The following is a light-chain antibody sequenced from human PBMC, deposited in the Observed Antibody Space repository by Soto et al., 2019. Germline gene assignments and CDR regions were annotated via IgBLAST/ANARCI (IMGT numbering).Light chain of an antibody. Sequence: DIQMTQYPSPLSASIGDRVTITCRAGQSIDNYLNWYQQKPGKAPNLLIYATSSLQSGVPARFSGSGSGTEFTLTISSLQSEDFAVYYCQQYNNWPPWTFGQGTKVDI. J-gene: IGKJ1*01. V-gene: IGKV1-39*01. CDR2: ATS. CDR3: QQYNNWPPWT. CDR1: QSIDNY.